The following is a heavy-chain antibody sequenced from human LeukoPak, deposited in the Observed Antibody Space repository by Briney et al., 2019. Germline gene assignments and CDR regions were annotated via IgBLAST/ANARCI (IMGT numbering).Heavy chain of an antibody. CDR2: IKQDGTEK. D-gene: IGHD7-27*01. CDR3: ARDLNWETY. J-gene: IGHJ4*02. Sequence: PGGSLRLSCAASGFSFTTYWMSWVRQAPGKGLEWVANIKQDGTEKYYVDSVKGRFTIFRDNVKNSLYLQMNSLRAEDTAVYYCARDLNWETYWGQGTLVTVSS. CDR1: GFSFTTYW. V-gene: IGHV3-7*01.